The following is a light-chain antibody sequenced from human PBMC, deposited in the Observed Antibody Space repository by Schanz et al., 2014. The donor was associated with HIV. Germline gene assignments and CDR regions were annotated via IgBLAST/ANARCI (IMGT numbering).Light chain of an antibody. Sequence: QSALTQPPSASGSPGQSVAISCTGASSDIGVSWYQQHPGKAPKLLIYEGSKRPSGVPDRFSGSKSGNTASLTISGLQSEDEADYYCAAWDDSLNGQVFGGGTKLTVL. CDR3: AAWDDSLNGQV. CDR1: SSDIG. V-gene: IGLV2-8*01. J-gene: IGLJ3*02. CDR2: EGS.